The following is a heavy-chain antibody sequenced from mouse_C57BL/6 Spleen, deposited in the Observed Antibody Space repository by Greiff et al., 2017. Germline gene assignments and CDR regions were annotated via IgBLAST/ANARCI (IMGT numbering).Heavy chain of an antibody. Sequence: EVKLQESGPGLVKPSQSLSLTCSVTGYSITSGYYWNWIRQFPGNKLEWMGYISYDGSNNYNPSLKNRISITRDTSKTQFFLKLNSVTTEDTATYYCAREEDAYAMDDWGQGTSGTVSS. J-gene: IGHJ4*01. V-gene: IGHV3-6*01. CDR3: AREEDAYAMDD. CDR2: ISYDGSN. CDR1: GYSITSGYY.